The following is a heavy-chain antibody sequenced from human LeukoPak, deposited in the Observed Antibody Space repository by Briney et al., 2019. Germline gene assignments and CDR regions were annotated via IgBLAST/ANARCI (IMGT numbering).Heavy chain of an antibody. V-gene: IGHV4-59*01. Sequence: SETLSLTRTVSGGPINNYYWSWIRQPPGEGLEWIGYISNGGTTNYNPSLKSRVTISVDKSKNQLSLKLGSVTAADTAVYHCVRLQPNTGEWAFDNWGQGTLVTVS. CDR3: VRLQPNTGEWAFDN. CDR1: GGPINNYY. D-gene: IGHD1-1*01. CDR2: ISNGGTT. J-gene: IGHJ3*02.